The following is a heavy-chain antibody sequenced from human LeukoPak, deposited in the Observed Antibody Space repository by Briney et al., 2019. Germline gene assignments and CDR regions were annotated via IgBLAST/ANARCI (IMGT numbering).Heavy chain of an antibody. D-gene: IGHD2/OR15-2a*01. J-gene: IGHJ4*02. CDR1: GFTFSSYA. CDR3: AKDRSPIVIIPPAY. CDR2: ISGSGGST. V-gene: IGHV3-23*01. Sequence: PGVSLRLSCAASGFTFSSYAMSWVRQAPGKGLEWVSGISGSGGSTYYADFVKGRFTISRDKSKNMLYLQMNSLRAEDTAVYYCAKDRSPIVIIPPAYWGQGTLVTVSS.